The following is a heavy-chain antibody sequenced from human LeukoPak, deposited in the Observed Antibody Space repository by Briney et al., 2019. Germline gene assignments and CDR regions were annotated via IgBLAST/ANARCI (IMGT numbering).Heavy chain of an antibody. Sequence: GASVKVSCKASGYTFTGYYMHWVRQAPGQGLEWMGWINPNSGGTNYAQKFQGRVTMTRDTSISTAYMELSRLRSDDTAVYYCARVESDFLYYYMDVWGKGTTVTVSS. CDR1: GYTFTGYY. J-gene: IGHJ6*03. CDR2: INPNSGGT. V-gene: IGHV1-2*02. D-gene: IGHD1-1*01. CDR3: ARVESDFLYYYMDV.